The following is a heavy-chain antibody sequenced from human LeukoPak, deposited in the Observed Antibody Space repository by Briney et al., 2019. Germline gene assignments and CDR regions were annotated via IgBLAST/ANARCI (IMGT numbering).Heavy chain of an antibody. CDR3: AKDLDIVASNWFDP. V-gene: IGHV3-30*18. CDR2: ISYDGSNK. J-gene: IGHJ5*02. CDR1: GFTFSSYG. Sequence: GRSLRLSCAASGFTFSSYGMHWVRQAPGKGLEWVAVISYDGSNKYYADSVKGRFTISRDNSKNTLYLQMNSLRAEDTAVYYCAKDLDIVASNWFDPWGQGTLVTVSS. D-gene: IGHD5-12*01.